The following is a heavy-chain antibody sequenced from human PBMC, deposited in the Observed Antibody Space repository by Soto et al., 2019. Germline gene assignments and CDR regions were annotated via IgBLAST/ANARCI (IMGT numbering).Heavy chain of an antibody. CDR2: ISKTGNT. Sequence: PGGSLRLACATSEFTFDNYAMAWVRQAPGKGLEWVSTISKTGNTHYADSVEGRFTISRDNSRNTLYLLMNSLGADDTAVYYCATDPSTGYADYWGQGTLVTVSS. V-gene: IGHV3-23*01. J-gene: IGHJ4*02. D-gene: IGHD3-9*01. CDR3: ATDPSTGYADY. CDR1: EFTFDNYA.